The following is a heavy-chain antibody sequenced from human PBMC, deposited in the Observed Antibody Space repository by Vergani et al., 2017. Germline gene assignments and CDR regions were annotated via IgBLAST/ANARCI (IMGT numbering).Heavy chain of an antibody. D-gene: IGHD3-22*01. V-gene: IGHV1-18*01. CDR3: ARVDYYDRSGSDLDDAFDI. CDR2: ISAYNGNT. Sequence: QVQLVQSGAEVKKPGASVKVSCKASGYTFTSYGISWVRQAPGQGLEWMGWISAYNGNTNYAQKLQGRVTMTTDTSTSTAYMELRSLRSDDTAVYYCARVDYYDRSGSDLDDAFDIWGQGTMVTVSS. CDR1: GYTFTSYG. J-gene: IGHJ3*02.